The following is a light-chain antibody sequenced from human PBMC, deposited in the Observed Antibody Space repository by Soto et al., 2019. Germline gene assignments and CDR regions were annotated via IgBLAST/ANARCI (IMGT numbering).Light chain of an antibody. CDR1: QSISGK. J-gene: IGKJ1*01. CDR2: AAS. Sequence: DIQVTQSPSSLSASVGDTVTITCRTSQSISGKLSWYQQIPGKAPKLLIYAASRLQSGVPSTFSASGSGTEFTLTISSLHPDDFASYYCQQSYSRVTFGQGTKVDIK. CDR3: QQSYSRVT. V-gene: IGKV1-39*01.